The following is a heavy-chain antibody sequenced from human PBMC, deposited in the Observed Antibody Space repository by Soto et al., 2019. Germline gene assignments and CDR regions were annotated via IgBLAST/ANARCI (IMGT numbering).Heavy chain of an antibody. V-gene: IGHV3-74*03. CDR1: GFTFSSYW. CDR3: ARDVYYDYVWGSYRYYFDY. J-gene: IGHJ4*02. Sequence: PGGSLRLSCAASGFTFSSYWMHWVRQDAGKGLLWVSSIKTDGTVTQYADSVKGRFTVSRDNAKNTLYLQMNSLRAEDTAVYYCARDVYYDYVWGSYRYYFDYWGQGTLVTVSS. D-gene: IGHD3-16*02. CDR2: IKTDGTVT.